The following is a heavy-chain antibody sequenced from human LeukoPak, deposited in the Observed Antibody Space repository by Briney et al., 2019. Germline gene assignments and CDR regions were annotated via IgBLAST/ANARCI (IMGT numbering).Heavy chain of an antibody. J-gene: IGHJ4*02. CDR2: ISSSSSYI. CDR3: ARDDTASHFDY. V-gene: IGHV3-21*01. D-gene: IGHD2-21*01. CDR1: GFTVSSNY. Sequence: GGSLRLSCAASGFTVSSNYMSWVRQAPGKGLEWVSSISSSSSYIYYADSVKGRFTISRDNAKSSLYLQMNSLRAEDTAVYYCARDDTASHFDYWGQGTLVTVSS.